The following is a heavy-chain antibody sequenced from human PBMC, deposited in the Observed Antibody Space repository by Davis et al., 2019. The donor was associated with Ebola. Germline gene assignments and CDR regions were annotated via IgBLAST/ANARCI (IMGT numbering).Heavy chain of an antibody. CDR2: ISYDGSNK. J-gene: IGHJ4*02. Sequence: PGGSLRLSCAASGFTFSSYAMHWVRQAPGKGLEWVAVISYDGSNKYYADSVKGRFTISRDNSKNTLYLQMNSLRAEDTAVYYCARDHIVVVPAPSYYFDYWGQGTLVTVSS. CDR3: ARDHIVVVPAPSYYFDY. CDR1: GFTFSSYA. D-gene: IGHD2-2*01. V-gene: IGHV3-30-3*01.